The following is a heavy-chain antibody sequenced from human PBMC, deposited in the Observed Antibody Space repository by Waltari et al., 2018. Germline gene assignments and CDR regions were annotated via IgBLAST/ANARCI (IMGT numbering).Heavy chain of an antibody. Sequence: QVQLVQSGAEVKKPGSSVKVSCKASGGTFSSYAISWVRQAPGQGLEWMGGIIPIFGTANYAQKFQGRVTITADESTSTAYMELSSLRSEDTAVYYCARGDNYYDSSGYSWFDPWGQGTLVTVSS. J-gene: IGHJ5*02. CDR3: ARGDNYYDSSGYSWFDP. CDR2: IIPIFGTA. CDR1: GGTFSSYA. V-gene: IGHV1-69*01. D-gene: IGHD3-22*01.